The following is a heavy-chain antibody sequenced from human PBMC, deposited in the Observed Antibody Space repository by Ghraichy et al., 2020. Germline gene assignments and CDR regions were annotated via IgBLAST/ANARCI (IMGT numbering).Heavy chain of an antibody. Sequence: SGPTLVQPTQTLTLACTFSGFSLSSSGMCVSWIRQPPGKALEWLAMIDWDDDKYYSTSLKTRLTISKDTSKNQVVLTMTNMDPEDTATYYCARSTGTLRGYYGMDVWGQGTTVTVSS. CDR1: GFSLSSSGMC. CDR2: IDWDDDK. CDR3: ARSTGTLRGYYGMDV. D-gene: IGHD3-10*01. J-gene: IGHJ6*02. V-gene: IGHV2-70*13.